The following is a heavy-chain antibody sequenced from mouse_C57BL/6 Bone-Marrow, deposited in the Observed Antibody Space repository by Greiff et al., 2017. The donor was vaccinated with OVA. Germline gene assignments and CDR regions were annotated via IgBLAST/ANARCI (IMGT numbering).Heavy chain of an antibody. CDR2: IYPGDGDT. V-gene: IGHV1-82*01. J-gene: IGHJ3*01. CDR3: AREGGGFAY. CDR1: GYAFSSSW. Sequence: QVQLQQSGPELVKPGASVKISCKASGYAFSSSWMNWVKQRPGKGLEWIGRIYPGDGDTNYNGKFKGKATLTADKSSSTAYMQLSSLTSEDSAVYFWAREGGGFAYWGQGTLVTVSA.